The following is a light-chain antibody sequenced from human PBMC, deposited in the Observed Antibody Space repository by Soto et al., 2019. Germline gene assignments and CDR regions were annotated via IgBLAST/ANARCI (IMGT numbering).Light chain of an antibody. J-gene: IGKJ4*01. CDR1: QSISNNY. CDR3: HQYGISP. V-gene: IGKV3-20*01. CDR2: GAS. Sequence: EIVLTQSPATLSLSPGERATLSCRASQSISNNYLAWYQQKPGQPHRHLIYGASSRATGIPDRFSGSGAGTEFSLTISRLEPEDFAVYYCHQYGISPFGGGTKVEIK.